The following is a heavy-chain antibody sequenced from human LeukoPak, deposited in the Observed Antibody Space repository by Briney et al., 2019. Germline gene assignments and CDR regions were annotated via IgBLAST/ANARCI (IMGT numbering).Heavy chain of an antibody. CDR2: IYHSGST. Sequence: SETLSLTCAASGGSISSGGYSWSWIRQPPGKGLEWIGYIYHSGSTYYNPSLKSRVTISVDTSKNQFSLKLSSVTAADTAVYYCARLHDYGDYWGQGTLVTVSS. J-gene: IGHJ4*02. CDR1: GGSISSGGYS. V-gene: IGHV4-30-2*01. CDR3: ARLHDYGDY.